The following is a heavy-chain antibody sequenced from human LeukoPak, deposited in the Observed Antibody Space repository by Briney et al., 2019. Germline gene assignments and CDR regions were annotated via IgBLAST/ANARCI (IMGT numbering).Heavy chain of an antibody. CDR3: AKATNYDFWSGFDY. Sequence: GGSLRLSCAASGFTVSSNYMSWVRQAPGKGLEWVSVIYSGGSTYYADSVKGRFTISRDNSKNTLYLQMNSLRAEDTAVYYCAKATNYDFWSGFDYWGQGTLVTVSS. V-gene: IGHV3-66*01. CDR1: GFTVSSNY. CDR2: IYSGGST. J-gene: IGHJ4*02. D-gene: IGHD3-3*01.